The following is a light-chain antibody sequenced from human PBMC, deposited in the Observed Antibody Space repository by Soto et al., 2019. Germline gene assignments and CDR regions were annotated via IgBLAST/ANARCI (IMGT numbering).Light chain of an antibody. Sequence: QPVLTQPPSVSGAPGQRVTISCTGSSSNIGAGYDVQWYQQLPGAAPKLLMYGNINRPSGIPDRFSGSKSGTSASLAITGLQAEDEADYYCQSYDSSLSGVIFGGGTQLTVL. V-gene: IGLV1-40*01. J-gene: IGLJ2*01. CDR3: QSYDSSLSGVI. CDR2: GNI. CDR1: SSNIGAGYD.